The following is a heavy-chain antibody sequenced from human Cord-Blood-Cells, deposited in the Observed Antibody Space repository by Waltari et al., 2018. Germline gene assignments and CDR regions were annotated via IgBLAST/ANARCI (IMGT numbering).Heavy chain of an antibody. J-gene: IGHJ5*02. D-gene: IGHD3-16*01. Sequence: QVQLQQWGAGLLKPSETLSLPCAVYGGSFSGYYWIWIRQPPGKGLEWIGEINHSRSTNYNPSLKSRVTISVDTSKNQFSLKLSSVTAADTAVYYCARGSDDFGMWFDPWGQGTLVTVSS. V-gene: IGHV4-34*01. CDR2: INHSRST. CDR1: GGSFSGYY. CDR3: ARGSDDFGMWFDP.